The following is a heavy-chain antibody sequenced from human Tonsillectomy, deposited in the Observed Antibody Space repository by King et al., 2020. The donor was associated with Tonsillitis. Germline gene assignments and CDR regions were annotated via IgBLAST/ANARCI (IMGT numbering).Heavy chain of an antibody. Sequence: VQLVESGGGLVQPGGSLILSCAASRFTFSTFLMNCVRQSPGKGLEGVANIKQDGSEKYYVDSVKGRFTISRDNAKNSLYMQMNCLRAEDTAVYYCASDRTQYSSSWSVFDYWGQGTLVTVSS. CDR1: RFTFSTFL. J-gene: IGHJ4*02. D-gene: IGHD6-13*01. CDR2: IKQDGSEK. CDR3: ASDRTQYSSSWSVFDY. V-gene: IGHV3-7*01.